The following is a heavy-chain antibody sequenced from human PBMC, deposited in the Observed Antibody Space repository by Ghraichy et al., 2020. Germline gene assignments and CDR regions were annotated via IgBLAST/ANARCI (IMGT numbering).Heavy chain of an antibody. CDR2: ISGSGGST. Sequence: GGSLRLSCAASGFTFSSYAMSWVRQAPGKGLEWVSAISGSGGSTYYADSVKGRFTISRDNSKNTLYLQMNSLRAEDTAVYYCAKAYCSSTSCYTDTPPWFDPWGQGTLVTVSS. CDR3: AKAYCSSTSCYTDTPPWFDP. CDR1: GFTFSSYA. V-gene: IGHV3-23*01. J-gene: IGHJ5*02. D-gene: IGHD2-2*02.